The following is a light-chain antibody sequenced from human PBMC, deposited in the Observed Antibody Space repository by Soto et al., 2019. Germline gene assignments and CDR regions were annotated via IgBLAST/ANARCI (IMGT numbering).Light chain of an antibody. V-gene: IGLV2-14*01. Sequence: QSALTRPASVSASPGQSITISCTGTSSDVGGYNYVSWYQQHPGKAPKLMIYEVSNRPSGVSNRFSGSKSGNTASLTISGLQAEDEADYYCSSFTSSSTLVFGTGTKVTVL. J-gene: IGLJ1*01. CDR3: SSFTSSSTLV. CDR2: EVS. CDR1: SSDVGGYNY.